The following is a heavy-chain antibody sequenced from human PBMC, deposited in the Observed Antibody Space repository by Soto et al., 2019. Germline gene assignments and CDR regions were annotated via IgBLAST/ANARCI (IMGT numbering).Heavy chain of an antibody. CDR3: EKDRGIAARPYYYYSGMDV. V-gene: IGHV3-30*18. J-gene: IGHJ6*02. D-gene: IGHD6-6*01. Sequence: GGSLRLSCAASGFTFGSYGMHWVRQAPGKGLEWVAVISYDGSNKYYEDSVKGRFTISRDNSKNTLYLQMNSLRDEHTAVYYCEKDRGIAARPYYYYSGMDVWGQGTTVTVSS. CDR2: ISYDGSNK. CDR1: GFTFGSYG.